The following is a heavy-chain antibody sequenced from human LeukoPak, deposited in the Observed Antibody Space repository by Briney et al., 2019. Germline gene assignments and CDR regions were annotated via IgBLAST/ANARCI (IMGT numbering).Heavy chain of an antibody. CDR3: TRRDGDNDRGFDY. V-gene: IGHV3-33*01. CDR2: IWYDGSKQ. Sequence: PGGSLRLSCAASGFTFSDYGMHWVRQAPGKGLEWVAVIWYDGSKQYYVDSVKGRFTISRDNSKNTLYLQLNSLRAADTAAYYCTRRDGDNDRGFDYWGQGTLVTVSS. CDR1: GFTFSDYG. D-gene: IGHD4-23*01. J-gene: IGHJ4*02.